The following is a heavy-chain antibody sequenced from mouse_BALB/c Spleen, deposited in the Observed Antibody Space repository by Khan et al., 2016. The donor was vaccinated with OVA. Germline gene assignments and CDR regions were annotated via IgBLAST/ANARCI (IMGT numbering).Heavy chain of an antibody. J-gene: IGHJ2*01. CDR3: ARSRGNYLLDV. Sequence: QIQLVQSGPELKKPGETVRISCKASGYTFTDYVVNWVKQAPGKGLMWMGWINTYTGEATYVDEFKGRFAFSLETSASTAHLQIYNLKNEDMATYFCARSRGNYLLDVWGQGTTLTVSS. V-gene: IGHV9-1*02. CDR2: INTYTGEA. D-gene: IGHD2-1*01. CDR1: GYTFTDYV.